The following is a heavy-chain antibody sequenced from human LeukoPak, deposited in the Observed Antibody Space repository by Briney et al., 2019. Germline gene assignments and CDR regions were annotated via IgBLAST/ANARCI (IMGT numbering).Heavy chain of an antibody. Sequence: PGGSLRLSCAASGFTFSSYAMSWVRQSTGKGLEWVSSTSGDGGATYYSNSVKGRFTISRDNSRNTLYLQKNSLRAEDTAVYYCAKDRPNYYGSNGHYYRRDGDYWGQGTLVTVSS. V-gene: IGHV3-23*01. D-gene: IGHD3-22*01. CDR3: AKDRPNYYGSNGHYYRRDGDY. J-gene: IGHJ4*02. CDR1: GFTFSSYA. CDR2: TSGDGGAT.